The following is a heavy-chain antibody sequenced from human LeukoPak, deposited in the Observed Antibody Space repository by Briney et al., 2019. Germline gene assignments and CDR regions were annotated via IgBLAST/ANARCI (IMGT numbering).Heavy chain of an antibody. CDR1: GFTFSSYS. V-gene: IGHV3-21*01. J-gene: IGHJ3*02. CDR3: ARGFHSGYETPGAFDI. Sequence: GGSLRLSCAASGFTFSSYSMNWVRQAPGKGLEWVSSISSSSSYIYYADSVKGRFTISRDNAKNSLYLQMNSLRAEDTAVYYCARGFHSGYETPGAFDIWGQGTMVTVSS. D-gene: IGHD5-12*01. CDR2: ISSSSSYI.